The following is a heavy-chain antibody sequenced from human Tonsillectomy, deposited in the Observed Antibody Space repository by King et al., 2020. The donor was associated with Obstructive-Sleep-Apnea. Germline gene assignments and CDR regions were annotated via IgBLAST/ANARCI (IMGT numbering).Heavy chain of an antibody. Sequence: QLVQSGAEVKKPGASVKVSCNTSCYTFTSYGISWVRQAPGQELEWMGWIITYNVNTNYAQKFQGRVSMTTDTSTNTAYMELRSLRFDDTAIYYCARDNGFLFYCSSTSCYPDYWGQGTLVTVSS. D-gene: IGHD2-2*01. V-gene: IGHV1-18*01. J-gene: IGHJ4*02. CDR1: CYTFTSYG. CDR3: ARDNGFLFYCSSTSCYPDY. CDR2: IITYNVNT.